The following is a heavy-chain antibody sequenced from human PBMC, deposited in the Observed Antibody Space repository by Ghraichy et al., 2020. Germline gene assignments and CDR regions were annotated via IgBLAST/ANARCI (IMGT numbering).Heavy chain of an antibody. V-gene: IGHV1-69*13. CDR1: GATFSSSA. J-gene: IGHJ3*02. CDR3: ARDAYCGGDCSPSFDI. CDR2: IIPIFGTA. D-gene: IGHD2-21*02. Sequence: SVKVSSKASGATFSSSAISWVRLSPGQGLEWMGGIIPIFGTANYAQKFQGRVTITADESTSTAYMELSSLRSEDTAVYYCARDAYCGGDCSPSFDIWGQGTIVTVSS.